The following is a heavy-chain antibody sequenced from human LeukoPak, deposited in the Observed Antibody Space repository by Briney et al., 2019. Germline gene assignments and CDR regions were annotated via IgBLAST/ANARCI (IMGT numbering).Heavy chain of an antibody. J-gene: IGHJ3*01. CDR3: ARPDRGASYGYGPSSFDV. D-gene: IGHD5-18*01. CDR1: GSSFSNYA. V-gene: IGHV3-30-3*01. CDR2: ISYDGTNT. Sequence: GGSLRLSCAASGSSFSNYAMHWVRQAPGKGLEWVAVISYDGTNTDYTDSVKGRFTISRDNSKNTLFLQVNSLRSEDTAVYYCARPDRGASYGYGPSSFDVWGQGTMVTVSS.